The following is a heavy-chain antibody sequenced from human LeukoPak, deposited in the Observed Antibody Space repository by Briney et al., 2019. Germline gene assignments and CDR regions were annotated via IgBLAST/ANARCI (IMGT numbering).Heavy chain of an antibody. J-gene: IGHJ4*02. D-gene: IGHD6-6*01. CDR1: GFTFSSYW. CDR3: ARVESSAFDY. CDR2: IREDGIEK. V-gene: IGHV3-7*01. Sequence: GGSLRLSCAASGFTFSSYWMTWVRQAPGKGLEWVANIREDGIEKHYVDSVKGRFTISRDNAENSLYLQMNSLRAEDTAVYYCARVESSAFDYWGQGTLVTVSS.